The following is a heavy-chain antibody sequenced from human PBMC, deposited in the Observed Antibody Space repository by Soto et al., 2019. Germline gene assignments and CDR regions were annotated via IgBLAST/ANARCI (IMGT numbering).Heavy chain of an antibody. CDR2: INPSGGST. J-gene: IGHJ6*02. CDR3: ASRASSGSYYTSLSYYYGMEV. CDR1: GYTFTSQY. Sequence: ASVKVSCKASGYTFTSQYMHWVRQAPGQGLEWMGIINPSGGSTSYAQKFQGRVTMTRDTSTSTVYMELSSLRSEDTAVYYCASRASSGSYYTSLSYYYGMEVWGQGTTVTVSS. V-gene: IGHV1-46*01. D-gene: IGHD3-10*01.